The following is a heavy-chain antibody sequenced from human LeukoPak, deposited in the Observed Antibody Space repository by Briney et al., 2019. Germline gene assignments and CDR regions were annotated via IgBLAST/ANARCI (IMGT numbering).Heavy chain of an antibody. CDR2: INTDTGSP. CDR3: AREKATGGPDYF. J-gene: IGHJ4*02. D-gene: IGHD5-12*01. Sequence: EASVKVSCKTSGYTFSSHAMNWVRQAPGQGLEFMGWINTDTGSPTYAQGFTGRFVFSLDTSVSTAYLQIISLKSEDTAVYYCAREKATGGPDYFWGQGTLVTVSS. V-gene: IGHV7-4-1*02. CDR1: GYTFSSHA.